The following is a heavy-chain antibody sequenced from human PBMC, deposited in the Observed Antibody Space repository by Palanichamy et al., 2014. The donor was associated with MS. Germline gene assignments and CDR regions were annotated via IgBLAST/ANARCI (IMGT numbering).Heavy chain of an antibody. CDR2: INHSGST. CDR3: ARESSSWYGFDY. Sequence: QVQLQQWGAGLLKPSETLSLTCAVYGGSFSGYYWSWIRQPPGKGLEWIGEINHSGSTNYNPSLKSRVTISVDTSKNQFSLKLSSVTAADTAVYYCARESSSWYGFDYWGQGTLVTVSS. V-gene: IGHV4-34*01. CDR1: GGSFSGYY. D-gene: IGHD6-13*01. J-gene: IGHJ4*02.